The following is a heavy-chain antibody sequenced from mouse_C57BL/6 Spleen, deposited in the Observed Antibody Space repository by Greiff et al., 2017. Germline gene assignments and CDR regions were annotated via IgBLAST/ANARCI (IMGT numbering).Heavy chain of an antibody. CDR2: IDPEDGDT. CDR1: GFNIKDYY. V-gene: IGHV14-1*01. Sequence: EVQLQESGAELVRPGASVKLSCTASGFNIKDYYMHWVKQRPEQGLEWIGRIDPEDGDTEYAPKFQGKATMTADTSYNTVYLQLSSLTSEYTAVYYCTTSSYAMDYWGQGTSVTVSS. J-gene: IGHJ4*01. CDR3: TTSSYAMDY.